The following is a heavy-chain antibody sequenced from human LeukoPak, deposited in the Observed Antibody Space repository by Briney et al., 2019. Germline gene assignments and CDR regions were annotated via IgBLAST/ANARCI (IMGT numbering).Heavy chain of an antibody. CDR2: ISSSSSYT. V-gene: IGHV3-11*03. CDR1: GFTFSDYY. J-gene: IGHJ4*02. D-gene: IGHD6-13*01. CDR3: SRIGVAAAGSYYFEY. Sequence: PGGSLRLSCAASGFTFSDYYMSWIRQAPGKGLEWVSYISSSSSYTNYADSVKGRFTISRDNAKNSLYLQMNSLRAEDTAVYYCSRIGVAAAGSYYFEYWGQGTLATVSS.